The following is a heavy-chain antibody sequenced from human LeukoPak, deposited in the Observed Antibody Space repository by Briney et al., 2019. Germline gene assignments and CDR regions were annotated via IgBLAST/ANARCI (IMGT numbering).Heavy chain of an antibody. J-gene: IGHJ5*02. Sequence: PGGSLRLSCAASGFTFSSYSMNWVRQAPGKGLEWVSYISSSSSTIYYADSVKGRFTISRDNAKNSLYLPMNSLRAEDTAVYYCARGKSWYYNDSSGRGGWFDPWGQGTLVTVSS. V-gene: IGHV3-48*01. CDR3: ARGKSWYYNDSSGRGGWFDP. CDR1: GFTFSSYS. CDR2: ISSSSSTI. D-gene: IGHD3-22*01.